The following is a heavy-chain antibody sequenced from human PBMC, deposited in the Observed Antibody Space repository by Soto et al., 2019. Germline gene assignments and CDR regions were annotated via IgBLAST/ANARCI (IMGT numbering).Heavy chain of an antibody. Sequence: QVQLQQWGAGLLKPSETLSLTCAVYGGSFSDYFWTWIRQSPGKGLEWIGDTNHRGSTSYNPSLKRRVPISLDTSKNQFSLRLSSVTAADTTVYYCARVLVGAVDRWGQGTVVTVSS. D-gene: IGHD1-26*01. CDR2: TNHRGST. J-gene: IGHJ5*02. CDR3: ARVLVGAVDR. V-gene: IGHV4-34*02. CDR1: GGSFSDYF.